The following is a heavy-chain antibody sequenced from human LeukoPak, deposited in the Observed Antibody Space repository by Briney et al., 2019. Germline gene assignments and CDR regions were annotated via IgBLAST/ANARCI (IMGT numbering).Heavy chain of an antibody. CDR1: GGSISSSSYY. J-gene: IGHJ4*02. CDR3: ARPPIGDYYFDY. CDR2: IYYSGST. V-gene: IGHV4-39*01. Sequence: KPSETLSLTCTVSGGSISSSSYYWGWIRQPPGKGLEWIGSIYYSGSTYYNPSLKSRVTISVDTSKNQFSLKLSSVTAADTAVYYCARPPIGDYYFDYWGRGTLVTVSS. D-gene: IGHD4-17*01.